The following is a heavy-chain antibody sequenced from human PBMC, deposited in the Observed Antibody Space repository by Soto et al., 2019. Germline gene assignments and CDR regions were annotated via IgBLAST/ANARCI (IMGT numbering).Heavy chain of an antibody. D-gene: IGHD2-2*02. Sequence: GESLKISCRGSGYSFTTYWINWVRQMPGKGLEWMGNIDPSGSYTNYSPSFQGHVTISADKSISTAYLQWSSLKASDTAMYYCVRYCSRTSCYKYYGMDVWGQGTTVTVYS. V-gene: IGHV5-10-1*01. CDR2: IDPSGSYT. CDR3: VRYCSRTSCYKYYGMDV. CDR1: GYSFTTYW. J-gene: IGHJ6*02.